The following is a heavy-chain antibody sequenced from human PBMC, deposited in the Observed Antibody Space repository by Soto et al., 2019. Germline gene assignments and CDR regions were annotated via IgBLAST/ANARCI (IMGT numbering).Heavy chain of an antibody. J-gene: IGHJ6*02. Sequence: GESLKISCQGSGYTFTTYWIAWVRQMPGKGLEWMGIIYPADSDTRYSPSFEGQVTISADKSISTAYLQWSSLKASDTAMYYCARGRCSGGFCYPIDAMDVWGQGTTVTVSS. CDR2: IYPADSDT. CDR3: ARGRCSGGFCYPIDAMDV. D-gene: IGHD2-15*01. CDR1: GYTFTTYW. V-gene: IGHV5-51*01.